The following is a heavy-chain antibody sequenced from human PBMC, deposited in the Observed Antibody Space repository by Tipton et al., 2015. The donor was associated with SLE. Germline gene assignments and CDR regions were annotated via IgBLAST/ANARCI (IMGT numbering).Heavy chain of an antibody. D-gene: IGHD4-17*01. J-gene: IGHJ4*02. CDR1: GYTFTHHA. Sequence: QVQLVQSGSELKNPGASVKVSCKASGYTFTHHAVSWVRQAPGQGPEWMGWIHTTTGNPTYAQAFTGRFVFSLDTSVSTAYLQISSLQAEDTAVYYCARDHWAYGDYGRAYYFDYWGQGTLVTVSS. CDR2: IHTTTGNP. V-gene: IGHV7-4-1*02. CDR3: ARDHWAYGDYGRAYYFDY.